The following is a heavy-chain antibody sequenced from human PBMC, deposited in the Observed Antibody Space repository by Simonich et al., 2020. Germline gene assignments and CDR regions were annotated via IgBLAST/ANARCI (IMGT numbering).Heavy chain of an antibody. CDR2: INPNSGGT. CDR1: GHTFTGYY. J-gene: IGHJ4*02. D-gene: IGHD3-10*01. V-gene: IGHV1-2*02. CDR3: ARRRKVRGVQYYFDY. Sequence: QVQLVQSGAEVKKPGASVKVSCKASGHTFTGYYMHWVRQAPGQGLGWMGWINPNSGGTNYAKKFQGRGTMTRDTSISTAYMGLSRLRSDDTAVYYCARRRKVRGVQYYFDYWGQGTLVTVSS.